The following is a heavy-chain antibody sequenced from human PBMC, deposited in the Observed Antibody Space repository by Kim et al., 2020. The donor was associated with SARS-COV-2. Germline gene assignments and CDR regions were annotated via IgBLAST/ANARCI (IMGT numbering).Heavy chain of an antibody. V-gene: IGHV3-23*01. J-gene: IGHJ4*02. CDR1: GFTFSDFA. Sequence: GGSLRLSCAASGFTFSDFAMAWVRQAPGKGLEWLATISSGGGVAYYADFIKGRLTISRDHSKKTVHLEINRLRVEDTARYYCAKVFGILTVIPFDHWGQG. D-gene: IGHD2-21*01. CDR2: ISSGGGVA. CDR3: AKVFGILTVIPFDH.